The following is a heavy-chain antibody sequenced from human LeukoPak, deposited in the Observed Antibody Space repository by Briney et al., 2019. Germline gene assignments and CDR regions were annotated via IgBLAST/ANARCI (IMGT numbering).Heavy chain of an antibody. CDR2: INPNSGGT. Sequence: GASVKVSCKASGYTFTSYDINWVRQAPGQGLEWMGWINPNSGGTNYAQKFQGRVTMTRDTSISTAYMELSRLRSDDTAVYYCARGPMVRGVLDYWGQGTLVTVSS. V-gene: IGHV1-2*02. J-gene: IGHJ4*02. CDR1: GYTFTSYD. D-gene: IGHD3-10*01. CDR3: ARGPMVRGVLDY.